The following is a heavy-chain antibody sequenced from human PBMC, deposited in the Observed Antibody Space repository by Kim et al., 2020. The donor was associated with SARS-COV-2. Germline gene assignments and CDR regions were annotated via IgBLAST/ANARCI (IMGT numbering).Heavy chain of an antibody. CDR3: AKAAITMVRGSTETYWYFDL. CDR1: GFTFDDYA. D-gene: IGHD3-10*01. Sequence: GGSLRLSCAASGFTFDDYAMHWVRQAPGKDLEWVSGISWNSGSIGYADSVKGRFTISRDNAKNSLYLQMNSLRAEDTALYYCAKAAITMVRGSTETYWYFDLWGRGTLVTVSS. V-gene: IGHV3-9*01. J-gene: IGHJ2*01. CDR2: ISWNSGSI.